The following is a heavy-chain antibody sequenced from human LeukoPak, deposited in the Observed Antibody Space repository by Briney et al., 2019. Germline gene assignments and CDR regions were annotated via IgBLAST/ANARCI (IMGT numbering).Heavy chain of an antibody. CDR3: ARRGPYYYGSGGELN. J-gene: IGHJ4*02. D-gene: IGHD3-10*01. CDR2: MNPNSGNT. CDR1: GYTFTSYD. Sequence: ASVRVSCKASGYTFTSYDINWVRQATGQGLEWMGWMNPNSGNTGYAQKFQGRVTMTRNTSISTAYMELSSLRSEDTAVYYCARRGPYYYGSGGELNWGQGTLVTVSS. V-gene: IGHV1-8*01.